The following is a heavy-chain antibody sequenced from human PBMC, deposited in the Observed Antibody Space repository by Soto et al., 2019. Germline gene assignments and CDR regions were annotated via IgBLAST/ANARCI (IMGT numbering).Heavy chain of an antibody. Sequence: ASVKVSCKASGYTFNRYGISWVRKAPGQGLKWMGWISAYNGNTNYAQKLQGRVTMTTDTSTSTAYMDPRSLRSDDTAVYYCAREGYYGSGSADYWGQGTLVTVSS. J-gene: IGHJ4*02. D-gene: IGHD3-10*01. V-gene: IGHV1-18*01. CDR1: GYTFNRYG. CDR3: AREGYYGSGSADY. CDR2: ISAYNGNT.